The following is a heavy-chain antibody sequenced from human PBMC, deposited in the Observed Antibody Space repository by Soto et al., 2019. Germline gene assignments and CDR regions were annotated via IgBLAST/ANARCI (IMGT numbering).Heavy chain of an antibody. J-gene: IGHJ4*02. CDR3: AKEPSGSPFDS. V-gene: IGHV3-23*01. CDR2: ILGSGSST. Sequence: GGSLRLSCAASGFIFSNYAMSRVRQAPGKGLEWVSAILGSGSSTYYGDSVKGRFTISRDNSQNTLYLQMNSLTAEDTAVYYCAKEPSGSPFDSWGQGTLVTVSS. CDR1: GFIFSNYA. D-gene: IGHD7-27*01.